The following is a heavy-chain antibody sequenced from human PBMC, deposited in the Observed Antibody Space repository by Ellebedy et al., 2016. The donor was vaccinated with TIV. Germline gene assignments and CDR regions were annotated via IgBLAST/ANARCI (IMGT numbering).Heavy chain of an antibody. CDR3: SRVLTGNSWVYGMYV. D-gene: IGHD1-14*01. Sequence: PGGSLRLSCAASGFTFSSYGMHWVRQAPGKGLEWVAVIWHDGSNKYYADSVKGRFTMSRDNSKNTLYLQMNSLRGEDTAVYYCSRVLTGNSWVYGMYVWGQGTTVTVSS. J-gene: IGHJ6*02. V-gene: IGHV3-33*01. CDR1: GFTFSSYG. CDR2: IWHDGSNK.